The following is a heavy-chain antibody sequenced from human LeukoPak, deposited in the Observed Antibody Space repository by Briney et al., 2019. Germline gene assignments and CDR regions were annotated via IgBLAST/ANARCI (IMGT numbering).Heavy chain of an antibody. D-gene: IGHD2-2*01. V-gene: IGHV3-30-3*01. J-gene: IGHJ6*02. CDR3: ARDWEDIVVVPAAHNYYYYGMDV. Sequence: GGSLRLSCAASGFTFSSYAMHWVRQAPGKGLEWVAVISYDGSNKYYADSVKGRFTISRDNSKNTLYLQMYSLRAEDTAVYYCARDWEDIVVVPAAHNYYYYGMDVWGQGTTVTVSS. CDR2: ISYDGSNK. CDR1: GFTFSSYA.